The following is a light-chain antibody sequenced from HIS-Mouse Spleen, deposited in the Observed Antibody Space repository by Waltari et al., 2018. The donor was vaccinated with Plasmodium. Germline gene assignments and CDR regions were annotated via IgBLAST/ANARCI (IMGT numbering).Light chain of an antibody. CDR3: AAWDDSLSGPV. CDR1: SSNIGSNY. V-gene: IGLV1-47*01. J-gene: IGLJ3*02. CDR2: RNN. Sequence: QSVLTQPPSASGTPGQRVTISCSGSSSNIGSNYVYWYQQLPGTAPKLLIERNNQRPSWVPDRCSGSKSGASASLAISGLRSEDEADYYCAAWDDSLSGPVFGGGTKLTVL.